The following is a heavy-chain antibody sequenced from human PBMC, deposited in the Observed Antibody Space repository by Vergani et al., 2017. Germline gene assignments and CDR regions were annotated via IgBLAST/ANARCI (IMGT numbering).Heavy chain of an antibody. Sequence: QVQLVQSGAEVKKPGSSVKVSCKASGGTLSSYTISWVRQAPGQGLEWMGVIIPIFGTANYAQKCHGRVTSTAVQSTSTAYMELSSLRSEDTAVYYCSRAYQLLEHAFDMGGQGTMVAVSS. V-gene: IGHV1-69*01. CDR1: GGTLSSYT. CDR2: IIPIFGTA. D-gene: IGHD2-2*01. J-gene: IGHJ3*02. CDR3: SRAYQLLEHAFDM.